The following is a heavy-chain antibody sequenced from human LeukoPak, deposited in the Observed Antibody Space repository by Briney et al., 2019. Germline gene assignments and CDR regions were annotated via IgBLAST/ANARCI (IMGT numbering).Heavy chain of an antibody. CDR1: GGSISSNY. D-gene: IGHD3-10*01. V-gene: IGHV4-59*01. CDR2: IYYSGST. CDR3: ARDRYYGSGSTYDY. J-gene: IGHJ4*02. Sequence: SETLSLTCTVSGGSISSNYWSWIRQPPGEGLEWIGYIYYSGSTNYNPSLKSRVTISVDTSKNQFSLKLSSVTAADTAVYYCARDRYYGSGSTYDYWGQGTLVTVSS.